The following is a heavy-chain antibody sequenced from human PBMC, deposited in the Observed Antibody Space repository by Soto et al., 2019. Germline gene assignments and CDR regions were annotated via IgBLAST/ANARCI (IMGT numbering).Heavy chain of an antibody. V-gene: IGHV3-53*01. D-gene: IGHD3-10*01. CDR3: VRPLPSGQTHARDV. Sequence: HPGGSLRLSCVASGLPVAGSYMAWVRQAPGKGLEGASVFYNDGTTYYSQSVEGRFTISRDTSKKTLYLQMDRLRDEDTAVYYCVRPLPSGQTHARDVWGQGTTVTV. CDR1: GLPVAGSY. J-gene: IGHJ6*02. CDR2: FYNDGTT.